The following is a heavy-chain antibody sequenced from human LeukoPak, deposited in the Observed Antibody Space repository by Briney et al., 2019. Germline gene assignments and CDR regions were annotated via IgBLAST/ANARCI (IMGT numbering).Heavy chain of an antibody. J-gene: IGHJ5*02. CDR3: ARTRMAGTGGWFDP. Sequence: SETLSLTCTVSGGSISSYYWSWIRQPAGKGLEWIGRIYTSGSTNYNPSLKSRVTMSVDTSKNQFSLKLSSVTAADTAVYYCARTRMAGTGGWFDPWCQGTLVTVSS. D-gene: IGHD6-19*01. CDR1: GGSISSYY. CDR2: IYTSGST. V-gene: IGHV4-4*07.